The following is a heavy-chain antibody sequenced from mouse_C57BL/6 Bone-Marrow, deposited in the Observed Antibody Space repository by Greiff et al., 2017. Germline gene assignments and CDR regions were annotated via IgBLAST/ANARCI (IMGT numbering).Heavy chain of an antibody. D-gene: IGHD1-1*01. V-gene: IGHV1-85*01. CDR2: IYPRDGST. J-gene: IGHJ1*03. CDR1: GYTFTSYD. Sequence: VQLQESGPELVKPGASVQLSCKASGYTFTSYDINWVKQRPGQGLEWIGWIYPRDGSTKYNEKFKGKGTLTVDTSSSTADMERHSRTSEDAAVYFCARLEFDGSSGDWYFDVWGTGTTVTVSS. CDR3: ARLEFDGSSGDWYFDV.